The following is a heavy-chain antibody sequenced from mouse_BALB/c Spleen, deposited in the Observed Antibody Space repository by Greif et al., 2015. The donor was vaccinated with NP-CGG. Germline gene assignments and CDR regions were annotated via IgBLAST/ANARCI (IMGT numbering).Heavy chain of an antibody. CDR1: GDSITSGY. CDR3: ARYYDGYYYFDY. CDR2: ISYSGST. V-gene: IGHV3-8*02. Sequence: EVQLVESGPSLVKPSQTLSLTCSVTGDSITSGYWNWIRKFPGNKLEYMGYISYSGSTYYNPSLKSRISITRDTSKNXYYLQLNSVTTEDTATYYCARYYDGYYYFDYWGQGTTLTVSS. D-gene: IGHD2-3*01. J-gene: IGHJ2*01.